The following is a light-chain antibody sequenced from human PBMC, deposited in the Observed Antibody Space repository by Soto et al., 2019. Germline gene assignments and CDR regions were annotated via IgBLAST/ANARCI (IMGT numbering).Light chain of an antibody. J-gene: IGKJ3*01. CDR2: AAS. V-gene: IGKV1-39*01. CDR3: QQSYSTLT. Sequence: DIQMTQSPSYLSTSVGDRITITCRTSQTISDYLNWYQHKPGKAPKLLISAASSLQSGVPSRFSGSGSGTDFTLTISSLQPEDFATYYCQQSYSTLTFGPGTKVDIK. CDR1: QTISDY.